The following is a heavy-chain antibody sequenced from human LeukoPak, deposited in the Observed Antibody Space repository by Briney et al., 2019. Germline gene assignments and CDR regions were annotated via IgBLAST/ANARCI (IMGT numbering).Heavy chain of an antibody. Sequence: GSLRLSCATSGFTFSHYGMHWVRQPPGRGLDWVAHIRYDESDKYCADSVKGRFTISRDISKNTVYLQMNSLRVEDTAVYYCAKDGDTMSGTYYFDIDVWGKGTTVTISS. V-gene: IGHV3-30*02. CDR3: AKDGDTMSGTYYFDIDV. CDR2: IRYDESDK. D-gene: IGHD3-22*01. J-gene: IGHJ6*03. CDR1: GFTFSHYG.